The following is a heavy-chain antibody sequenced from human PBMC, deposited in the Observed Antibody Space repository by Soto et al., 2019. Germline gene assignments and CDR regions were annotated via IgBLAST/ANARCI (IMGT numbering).Heavy chain of an antibody. Sequence: QVQLVQSGAEVKKPGASVKVSCKASGYTFTSYAMHWVRQAPGQRLEWMGWINAGNGNTKYSQKFQGRVTITRDTSASTAYMELSSLRSDDTAVYYCARDLDSSCLFDYWGQGTLVTVSS. V-gene: IGHV1-3*01. CDR1: GYTFTSYA. J-gene: IGHJ4*02. CDR3: ARDLDSSCLFDY. CDR2: INAGNGNT. D-gene: IGHD6-13*01.